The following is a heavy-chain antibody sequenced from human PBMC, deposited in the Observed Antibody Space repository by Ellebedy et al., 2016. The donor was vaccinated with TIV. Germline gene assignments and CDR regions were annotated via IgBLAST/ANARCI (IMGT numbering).Heavy chain of an antibody. J-gene: IGHJ4*02. Sequence: ASVKVSCKASGYTFSSYGISWVRQAPGQGLEWMGWISAYTGETDYAQNVQGRVTMTKEKSTSTAYMELRSLRFDDTAVYYCARDMVQGMVARYLWFDYWGQGTQVTVSS. CDR3: ARDMVQGMVARYLWFDY. D-gene: IGHD3-10*01. V-gene: IGHV1-18*01. CDR2: ISAYTGET. CDR1: GYTFSSYG.